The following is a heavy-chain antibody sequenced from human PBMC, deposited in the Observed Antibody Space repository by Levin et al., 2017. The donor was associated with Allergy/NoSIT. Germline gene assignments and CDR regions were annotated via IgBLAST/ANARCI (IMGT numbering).Heavy chain of an antibody. J-gene: IGHJ6*02. CDR2: IIPIFGTA. CDR3: ARGPGGSYSHGMDV. Sequence: ASVKVSCKASGGTFSSYAISWVRQAPGQGLEWMGGIIPIFGTANYAQKFQGRVTITADESTSTAYMELSSLRSEDTAVYYCARGPGGSYSHGMDVWGQGTTVTVSS. CDR1: GGTFSSYA. D-gene: IGHD1-26*01. V-gene: IGHV1-69*13.